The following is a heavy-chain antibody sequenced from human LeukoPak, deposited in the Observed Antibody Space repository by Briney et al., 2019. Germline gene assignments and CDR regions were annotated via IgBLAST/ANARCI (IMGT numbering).Heavy chain of an antibody. J-gene: IGHJ3*02. Sequence: SETLSLTCAVYGGSFSGYYWSWIRQPPGKGLEWIGEINHSGSTNYNPSLKSRVTISVDTSKNQFSLKLSSVTAADTAVYYSAGAMVRGDRRAFDIWGQGTMVTVSS. CDR2: INHSGST. D-gene: IGHD3-10*01. CDR1: GGSFSGYY. CDR3: AGAMVRGDRRAFDI. V-gene: IGHV4-34*01.